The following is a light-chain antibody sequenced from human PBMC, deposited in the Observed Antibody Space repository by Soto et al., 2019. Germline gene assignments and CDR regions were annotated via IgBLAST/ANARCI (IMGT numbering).Light chain of an antibody. CDR1: SIDVGGYNY. CDR3: TSYTTSSTLV. J-gene: IGLJ1*01. CDR2: DVS. Sequence: QSALTQPASVSGSPGQSITISCTGTSIDVGGYNYVSWYQQYPGKAPKLMIYDVSNRPSGVSNRFSGSKSGNTASLTISGLQAEDDADYYCTSYTTSSTLVFGTGTKLTVL. V-gene: IGLV2-14*01.